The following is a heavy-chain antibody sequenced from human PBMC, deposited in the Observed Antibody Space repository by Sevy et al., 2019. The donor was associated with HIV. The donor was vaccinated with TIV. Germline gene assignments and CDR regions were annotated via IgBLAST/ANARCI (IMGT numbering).Heavy chain of an antibody. CDR2: IKQDGCEK. D-gene: IGHD2-8*01. CDR1: GFTFSSYW. Sequence: GGSLRLSCAASGFTFSSYWMSWVRQAPGKGLEWVANIKQDGCEKYYVDSVKGRFTISRDNAKNSLYLQMNSLRAEDTAVYYCARGHNGVSWWYQTSNWFDPWGQGTLVTVSS. J-gene: IGHJ5*02. V-gene: IGHV3-7*04. CDR3: ARGHNGVSWWYQTSNWFDP.